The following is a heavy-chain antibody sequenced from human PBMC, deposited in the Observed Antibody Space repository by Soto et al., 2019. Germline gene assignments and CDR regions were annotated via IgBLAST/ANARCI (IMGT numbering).Heavy chain of an antibody. J-gene: IGHJ4*02. D-gene: IGHD6-13*01. CDR2: IWSDGSNK. CDR3: ARGYSPLDY. Sequence: AGGALRISCAASGFSFSYYVMHWVRQAPGKGLEWVAIIWSDGSNKYYADSVKGRCTISRDNSKNTVYLLMNSLRVEDTAVYYCARGYSPLDYWGQGTLVTVSS. CDR1: GFSFSYYV. V-gene: IGHV3-33*01.